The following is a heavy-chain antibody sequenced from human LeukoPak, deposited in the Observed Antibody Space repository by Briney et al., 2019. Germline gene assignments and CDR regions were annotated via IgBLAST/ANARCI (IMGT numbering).Heavy chain of an antibody. V-gene: IGHV3-30*18. J-gene: IGHJ2*01. D-gene: IGHD4-17*01. CDR2: ISYGVSNK. CDR3: AKFSAAGLYGDASSWYFDL. Sequence: GGSLRLSCAASGFTFRIFGVQCAPHARGEAREGVADISYGVSNKYTADSVKGRFPISGDNSKNTLYLKMNSLRAEDTAVYYCAKFSAAGLYGDASSWYFDLWGRGTLVTVSS. CDR1: GFTFRIFG.